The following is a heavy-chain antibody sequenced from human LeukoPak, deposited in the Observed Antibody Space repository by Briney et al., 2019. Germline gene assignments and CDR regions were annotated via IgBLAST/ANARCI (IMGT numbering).Heavy chain of an antibody. CDR3: ASGVSSGWYYFDY. CDR1: GFTVSSNY. Sequence: GGSLRLSCAASGFTVSSNYMSWVRQAPGKGLEWVSVIYSGGSTYYADSVKGRLTISRDNSKNTLYLQMNSLRAEDTAVYYCASGVSSGWYYFDYWGQGTLVTVSS. V-gene: IGHV3-53*01. J-gene: IGHJ4*02. CDR2: IYSGGST. D-gene: IGHD6-19*01.